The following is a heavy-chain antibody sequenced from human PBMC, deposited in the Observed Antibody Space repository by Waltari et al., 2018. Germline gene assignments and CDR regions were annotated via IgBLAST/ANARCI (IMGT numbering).Heavy chain of an antibody. CDR2: IYPGDAQT. Sequence: EVQLVQSGAEVKKPGESLKISCKGSGYSFTSYWIGWVRQMPGKGLEWMGIIYPGDAQTSSRQSVQGKANSSAHKSISTAYLQRSSLKASDTAMYYCARLNEGGGAFDIWGQGTMVTVSS. D-gene: IGHD1-1*01. CDR3: ARLNEGGGAFDI. CDR1: GYSFTSYW. V-gene: IGHV5-51*03. J-gene: IGHJ3*02.